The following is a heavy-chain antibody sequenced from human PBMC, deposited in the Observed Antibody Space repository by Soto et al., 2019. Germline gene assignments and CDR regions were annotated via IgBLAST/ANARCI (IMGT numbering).Heavy chain of an antibody. CDR2: IKSKTDGGTT. CDR3: TTATYYYDSSGYHSHY. Sequence: GGSLRLSCAASGFTFSNAWMSWVRQAPGKGLEWVGRIKSKTDGGTTDYAAPMKGRFTISRDDSKNTLYLQMNSLKTEDTAVYYCTTATYYYDSSGYHSHYWGQGTLVTVSS. V-gene: IGHV3-15*01. D-gene: IGHD3-22*01. J-gene: IGHJ4*02. CDR1: GFTFSNAW.